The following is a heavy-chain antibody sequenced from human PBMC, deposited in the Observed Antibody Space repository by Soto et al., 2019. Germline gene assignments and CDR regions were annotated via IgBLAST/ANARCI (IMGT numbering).Heavy chain of an antibody. Sequence: GASVKVSCKFSGYTLTELSMHWVRQAPGKGLEWMGGFDPEDGETIYAQKFQGRVTMTEDTSTDTAYMELSSLRSEDTAVYYCATIRRTMVRGVIIKGRAAFDIWGQGTMVTVSS. J-gene: IGHJ3*02. V-gene: IGHV1-24*01. D-gene: IGHD3-10*01. CDR2: FDPEDGET. CDR3: ATIRRTMVRGVIIKGRAAFDI. CDR1: GYTLTELS.